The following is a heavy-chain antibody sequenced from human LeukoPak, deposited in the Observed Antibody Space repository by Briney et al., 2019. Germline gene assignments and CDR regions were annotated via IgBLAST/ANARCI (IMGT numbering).Heavy chain of an antibody. Sequence: ASVKVSCKASGGTFRNYAISWVRQAPGQGLEWMGGIIPLYGTTNFAQNFQGRVTITTDESTRTVYMELSSLKSDDTAVYYCARADIIVVAGATPVGSAFEYWGQGTLITVS. CDR2: IIPLYGTT. CDR1: GGTFRNYA. D-gene: IGHD2-15*01. CDR3: ARADIIVVAGATPVGSAFEY. V-gene: IGHV1-69*05. J-gene: IGHJ4*02.